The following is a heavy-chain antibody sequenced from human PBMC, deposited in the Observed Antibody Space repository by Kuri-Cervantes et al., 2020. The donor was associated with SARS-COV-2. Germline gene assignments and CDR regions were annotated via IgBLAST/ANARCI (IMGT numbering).Heavy chain of an antibody. V-gene: IGHV1-8*03. CDR3: ARAHAYDFWSGYSHWYFDL. CDR1: GYTFTSYD. Sequence: ASVKVSCKASGYTFTSYDINWVRQAAGQGLEWMGWMNSNSGNTGYAQKFQGRVTITRNTSISTAYMELSSLRSEDTAVYYCARAHAYDFWSGYSHWYFDLWGRGTLVTVSS. CDR2: MNSNSGNT. D-gene: IGHD3-3*01. J-gene: IGHJ2*01.